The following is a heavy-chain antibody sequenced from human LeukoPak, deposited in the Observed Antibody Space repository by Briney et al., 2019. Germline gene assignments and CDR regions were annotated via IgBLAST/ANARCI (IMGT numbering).Heavy chain of an antibody. V-gene: IGHV3-15*01. Sequence: NPGGSLRLSCAASGFNFTNAWMTWVRQAPGKGLEWVGRIKSETDGGTIHYGAPVKGRFIISRDDSTNTVGLQMNSLKTEDPGVYYCPTSIVGTTAYWGQRTLVIVSS. J-gene: IGHJ4*02. CDR3: PTSIVGTTAY. D-gene: IGHD1-26*01. CDR1: GFNFTNAW. CDR2: IKSETDGGTI.